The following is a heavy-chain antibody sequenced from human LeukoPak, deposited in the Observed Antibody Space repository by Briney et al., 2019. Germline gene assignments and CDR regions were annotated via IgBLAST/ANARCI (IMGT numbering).Heavy chain of an antibody. J-gene: IGHJ4*02. Sequence: SETLSLTCTVSGGSISSYYWGWIRQPAGKGLEWIGRMYGSGSVSYNPSLKSRVTMSVDTSKNQISLKVISVTAADTAVYYCARESGASTVTTAYFDYWGQGTLVTVSS. CDR3: ARESGASTVTTAYFDY. CDR1: GGSISSYY. CDR2: MYGSGSV. D-gene: IGHD4-17*01. V-gene: IGHV4-4*07.